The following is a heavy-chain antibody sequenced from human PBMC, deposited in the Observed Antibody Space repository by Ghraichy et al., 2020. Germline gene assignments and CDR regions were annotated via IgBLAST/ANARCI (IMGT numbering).Heavy chain of an antibody. CDR3: AKGYSAKFYYDSSGFDY. V-gene: IGHV3-23*01. CDR2: ISGHGGTT. D-gene: IGHD3-22*01. J-gene: IGHJ4*01. Sequence: DSAISGHGGTTHYADSVKGRFTVSRDSSKNTLYLQMNSLRAENTAVYYCAKGYSAKFYYDSSGFDYWG.